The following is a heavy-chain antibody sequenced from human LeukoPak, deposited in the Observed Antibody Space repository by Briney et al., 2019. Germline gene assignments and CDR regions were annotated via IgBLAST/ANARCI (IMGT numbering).Heavy chain of an antibody. CDR1: GFTFREYG. V-gene: IGHV3-33*01. D-gene: IGHD6-19*01. J-gene: IGHJ4*02. Sequence: GGSLRLSCVASGFTFREYGFHWVRQAPGKGLEWVAVMWNDGITGKYADSVRGRFSVSRDNSKNTVYLQMDSLRADGTSVYYCARDGSGWSSDYWGQGTLVTVSS. CDR2: MWNDGITG. CDR3: ARDGSGWSSDY.